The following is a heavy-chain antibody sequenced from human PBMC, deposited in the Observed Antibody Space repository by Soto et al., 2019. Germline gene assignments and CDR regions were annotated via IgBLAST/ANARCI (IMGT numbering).Heavy chain of an antibody. J-gene: IGHJ4*02. V-gene: IGHV3-33*01. D-gene: IGHD3-10*01. Sequence: QVLLVESGGGVVQPGTSLRLSCAASGFTIGSYCMHWVRQAPGKGLEWVAGLWYDGDDKYYGDSVKGRLTISRDNSRNTLYLQMNSLRAEDTAVYYCVRGPYYGLYYFDSWGQGTLVTVSS. CDR3: VRGPYYGLYYFDS. CDR1: GFTIGSYC. CDR2: LWYDGDDK.